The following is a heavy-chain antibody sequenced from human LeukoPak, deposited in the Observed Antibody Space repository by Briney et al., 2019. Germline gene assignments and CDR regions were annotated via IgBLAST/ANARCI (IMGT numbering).Heavy chain of an antibody. V-gene: IGHV1-18*01. CDR3: ARELGYCSSTSCSRYFDL. Sequence: ASVKVSCKASGYTFTSYGISWVRQAPGQGLEWMGWIGAYNGNTNYAQKLQGRVTMTTDTSTSTAYMELRSLRSDDTAVYYCARELGYCSSTSCSRYFDLWGRGTLVAVSS. D-gene: IGHD2-2*01. CDR1: GYTFTSYG. CDR2: IGAYNGNT. J-gene: IGHJ2*01.